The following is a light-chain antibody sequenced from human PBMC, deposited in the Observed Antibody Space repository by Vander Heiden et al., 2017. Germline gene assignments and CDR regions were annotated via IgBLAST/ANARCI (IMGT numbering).Light chain of an antibody. V-gene: IGKV1-39*01. Sequence: IPMTQSPSSLSASVGDRVTSTCRASQRISSYSNWYQQKPGKAPKLLNYPASSLQSGVPSRFSGSSTVPHLTLTISLLPPQDFATSYSQHSDSTPIAFGQVTLMEIK. CDR3: QHSDSTPIA. J-gene: IGKJ5*01. CDR1: QRISSY. CDR2: PAS.